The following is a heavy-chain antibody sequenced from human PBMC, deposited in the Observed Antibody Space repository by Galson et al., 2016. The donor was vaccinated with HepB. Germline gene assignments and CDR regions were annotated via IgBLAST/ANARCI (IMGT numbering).Heavy chain of an antibody. J-gene: IGHJ5*01. CDR3: VRQVGELQQLGWNNCFDP. Sequence: QSGAEVKKPGESLRISCKGSGYSFTSYWISWVRQMPGKGLEWMGRIDPSDSYTNYSPSFQGHVTISADKSISTAYLQWSSLKASDTAMYYCVRQVGELQQLGWNNCFDPWGQGTLVTVSS. D-gene: IGHD6-13*01. CDR2: IDPSDSYT. CDR1: GYSFTSYW. V-gene: IGHV5-10-1*01.